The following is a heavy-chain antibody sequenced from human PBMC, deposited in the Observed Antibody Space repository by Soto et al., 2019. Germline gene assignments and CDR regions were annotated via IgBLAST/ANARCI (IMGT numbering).Heavy chain of an antibody. V-gene: IGHV3-23*01. CDR3: AKAVTLVRGINPYSYGLDV. J-gene: IGHJ6*02. CDR2: ISGGGGST. CDR1: GFPFSSYV. Sequence: PGGSLRLSCAVSGFPFSSYVMTWARQAPGKGLEWVSVISGGGGSTNYAESVKGRFTISRDNSENTLYLQMNSLRAEDTAVYYCAKAVTLVRGINPYSYGLDVWGQGTTVTVSS. D-gene: IGHD3-10*01.